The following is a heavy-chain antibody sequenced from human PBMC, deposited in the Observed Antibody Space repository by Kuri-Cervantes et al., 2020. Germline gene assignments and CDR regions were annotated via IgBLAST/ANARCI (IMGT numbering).Heavy chain of an antibody. CDR2: INHSGST. CDR3: ARAGGFLAAEY. Sequence: SETLSLTCAVYGGSFSGYYWSWIRQPPGKGLEWIGEINHSGSTNYNPSLKSRVTISVDTSKNLFSLELSSVTAADTAVYYCARAGGFLAAEYWGQGTLVTVSS. D-gene: IGHD6-25*01. V-gene: IGHV4-34*01. J-gene: IGHJ4*02. CDR1: GGSFSGYY.